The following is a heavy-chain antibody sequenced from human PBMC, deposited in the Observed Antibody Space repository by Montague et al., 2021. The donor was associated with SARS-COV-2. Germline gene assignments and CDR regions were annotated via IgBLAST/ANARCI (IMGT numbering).Heavy chain of an antibody. CDR3: ARETRTADAFDI. V-gene: IGHV4-59*01. J-gene: IGHJ3*02. D-gene: IGHD1-14*01. Sequence: TDYNPSLKSRATISRDTSKNQFSLKVRSVTAADTAVYYCARETRTADAFDIWGQGTMVTVYS. CDR2: T.